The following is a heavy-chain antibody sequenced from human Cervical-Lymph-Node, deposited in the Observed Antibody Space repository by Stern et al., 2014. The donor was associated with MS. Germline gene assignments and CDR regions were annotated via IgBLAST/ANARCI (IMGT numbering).Heavy chain of an antibody. CDR2: ISSSSSYI. V-gene: IGHV3-21*01. Sequence: LVQSGGGLVKPGGSLRLSCAASGFTFSSYSMNWVRQAPGKGLEWVSSISSSSSYIYYADSVKGRFTISRDNAKNSLYLQMNSLRAEDTAVYYCARDTITMVRGGYYFDYWGQGTLVTVSS. D-gene: IGHD3-10*01. J-gene: IGHJ4*02. CDR1: GFTFSSYS. CDR3: ARDTITMVRGGYYFDY.